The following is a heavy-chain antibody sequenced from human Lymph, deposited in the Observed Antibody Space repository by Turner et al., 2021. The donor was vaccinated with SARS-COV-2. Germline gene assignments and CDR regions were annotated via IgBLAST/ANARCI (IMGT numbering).Heavy chain of an antibody. CDR1: GFTFSYYW. CDR3: ARMGSSSWYFDY. CDR2: IKQDGSEK. Sequence: EVQLVELGGGLVQPGGYLRLPCAASGFTFSYYWMSWVRQAPGKGLEWVANIKQDGSEKYYVDSVKGRFTISRDNAKNSLFLQMNSLRAEDTAVYYCARMGSSSWYFDYWGQGTLVTVSS. D-gene: IGHD1-26*01. J-gene: IGHJ4*02. V-gene: IGHV3-7*01.